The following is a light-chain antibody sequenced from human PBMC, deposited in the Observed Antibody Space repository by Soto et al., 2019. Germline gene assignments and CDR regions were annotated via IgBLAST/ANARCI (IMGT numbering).Light chain of an antibody. CDR3: GTWDSSLSAGVV. CDR1: SSNIGNNY. Sequence: QSVLTQPPSVSAAPGQKVTISCSGSSSNIGNNYVSWYQQLPGTAPKLLIYDNNKRPSGVPDRFSCSKSGTSATLGITGFQTGDEADYYCGTWDSSLSAGVVFGGGTKLTVL. J-gene: IGLJ2*01. CDR2: DNN. V-gene: IGLV1-51*01.